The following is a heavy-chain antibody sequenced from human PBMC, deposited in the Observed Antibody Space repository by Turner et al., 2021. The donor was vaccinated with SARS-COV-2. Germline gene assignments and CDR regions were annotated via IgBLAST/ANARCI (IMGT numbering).Heavy chain of an antibody. Sequence: QVQLLESVGGVVQPARSLRLSCAAAVVTFSRYCMHWVRQGPGKGLEWGAVIGDDGSNKYYAEYVKGRFTISRDNSKNTLKLQMNSLRAEDTAVYYCAKAGFGYSSGWGYFDYWGQGTLVTVSS. D-gene: IGHD6-19*01. V-gene: IGHV3-33*06. CDR1: VVTFSRYC. J-gene: IGHJ4*02. CDR3: AKAGFGYSSGWGYFDY. CDR2: IGDDGSNK.